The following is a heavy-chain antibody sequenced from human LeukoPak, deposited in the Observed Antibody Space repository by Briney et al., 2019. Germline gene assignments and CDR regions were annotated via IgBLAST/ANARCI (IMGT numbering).Heavy chain of an antibody. J-gene: IGHJ4*02. D-gene: IGHD3-22*01. CDR2: ISSSSSYI. CDR3: ARDPNYRERRRYYDSSSRVGY. CDR1: GFTFSSYS. Sequence: PGGSLRLSCAASGFTFSSYSMNWVRQAPGKGLEWVSSISSSSSYIYYADSVKGRFTISRDNAKNSLYLQMNSLRAEDTAVYYCARDPNYRERRRYYDSSSRVGYWGQGTLVTVSS. V-gene: IGHV3-21*01.